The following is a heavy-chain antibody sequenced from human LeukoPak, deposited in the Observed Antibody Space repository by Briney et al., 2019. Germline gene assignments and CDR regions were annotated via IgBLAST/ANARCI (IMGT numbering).Heavy chain of an antibody. V-gene: IGHV3-23*01. CDR1: GFTFSSYG. CDR3: AELGITMIGGV. D-gene: IGHD3-10*02. J-gene: IGHJ6*04. Sequence: GGTLRLSCAASGFTFSSYGMSWVRQAPGKGLEWVSAISATGGTTYYADSVKGRFTISRDNSKNTLYLQMNSLRAEDTAVYYCAELGITMIGGVWGKGTTVTISS. CDR2: ISATGGTT.